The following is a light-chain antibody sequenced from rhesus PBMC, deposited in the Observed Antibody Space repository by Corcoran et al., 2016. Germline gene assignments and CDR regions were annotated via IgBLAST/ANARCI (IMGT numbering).Light chain of an antibody. Sequence: QAVVTQEPSLTVSPGVTVTLTCGSSTGAVTSGNYPHWFQQKPGQAPRGLIYKTNSKHSWTPARFSGSLAGGKAALTLSGAQPEDGAEYYCLLYYSRGHVFGGRTKLTVL. CDR3: LLYYSRGHV. V-gene: IGLV7-76*01. J-gene: IGLJ6*01. CDR1: TGAVTSGNY. CDR2: KTN.